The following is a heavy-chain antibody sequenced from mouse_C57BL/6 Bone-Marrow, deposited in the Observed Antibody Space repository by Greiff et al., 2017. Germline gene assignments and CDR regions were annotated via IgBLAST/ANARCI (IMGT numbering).Heavy chain of an antibody. CDR2: IYPRDGST. CDR1: GYTFTSYD. CDR3: ARDYGSSYWYFDF. D-gene: IGHD1-1*01. Sequence: VQLQESGPELVKPGASVKLSCKASGYTFTSYDINWVKQRPGQGLEWIGWIYPRDGSTKYNEKFKGKATLTVDTSSSTAYMELHSLTSEDSAVYFCARDYGSSYWYFDFWGRGTTVTVSS. V-gene: IGHV1-85*01. J-gene: IGHJ1*03.